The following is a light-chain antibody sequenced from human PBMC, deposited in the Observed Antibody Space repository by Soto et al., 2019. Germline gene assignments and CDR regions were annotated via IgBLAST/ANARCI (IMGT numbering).Light chain of an antibody. Sequence: EFVLTQSPGTLSLSPGERATLSCRASQSFSSSYLAWYQQKPGQAPRLLIYSASSRATGIPDRFSGSGSGADFTLTISRLEPEDFAVYYCQQYGRSPQITFGRGTRLEIK. CDR2: SAS. J-gene: IGKJ5*01. V-gene: IGKV3-20*01. CDR1: QSFSSSY. CDR3: QQYGRSPQIT.